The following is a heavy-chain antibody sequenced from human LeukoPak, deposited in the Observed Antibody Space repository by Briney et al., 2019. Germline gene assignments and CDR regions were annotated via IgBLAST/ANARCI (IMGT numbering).Heavy chain of an antibody. Sequence: GGSLRLSCAASGFTFSSYAMHWIRQAPGKGLEWVAVISYNGSNKYYADSVKGRFTISRDNSKNTLYLQMNRLRAEDTAVYYCARESREPRWGDFDYWGQGTLVTVSS. D-gene: IGHD3-10*01. CDR3: ARESREPRWGDFDY. V-gene: IGHV3-30*04. CDR1: GFTFSSYA. CDR2: ISYNGSNK. J-gene: IGHJ4*02.